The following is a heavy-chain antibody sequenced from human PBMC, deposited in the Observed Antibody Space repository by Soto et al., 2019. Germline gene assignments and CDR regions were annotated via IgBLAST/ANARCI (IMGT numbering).Heavy chain of an antibody. Sequence: GGSRRLSCTTPGFTFSDYWMSWVRQAPGKGLGGVANIKLDGSQTYSVASVKGRFTISRDNAKNSLSLQMNSLRAEDTAVYYCAREGQYDFWSGYFPYYGLDVWGQGTTVTVSS. D-gene: IGHD3-3*01. CDR1: GFTFSDYW. J-gene: IGHJ6*02. CDR3: AREGQYDFWSGYFPYYGLDV. CDR2: IKLDGSQT. V-gene: IGHV3-7*01.